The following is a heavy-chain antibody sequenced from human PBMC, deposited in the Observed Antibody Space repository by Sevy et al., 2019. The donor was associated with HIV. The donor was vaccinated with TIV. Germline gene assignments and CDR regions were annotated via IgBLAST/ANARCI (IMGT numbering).Heavy chain of an antibody. D-gene: IGHD2-15*01. Sequence: GGSLRLSCAASGFTFSRYWMSWVRQAPGKGLEWVANIKQDGSEKYYVDSVKGRFTISRDNAKKSLYLQMNSLRAEDKAVYFCAKNRDDSSSFGMDVWGQGTTVTVSS. J-gene: IGHJ6*02. V-gene: IGHV3-7*01. CDR1: GFTFSRYW. CDR3: AKNRDDSSSFGMDV. CDR2: IKQDGSEK.